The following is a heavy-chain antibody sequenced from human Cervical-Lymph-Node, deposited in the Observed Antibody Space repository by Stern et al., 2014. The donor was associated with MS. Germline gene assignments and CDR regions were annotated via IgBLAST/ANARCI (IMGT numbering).Heavy chain of an antibody. CDR2: IHPGDSET. CDR1: GFQFSIYW. J-gene: IGHJ4*02. D-gene: IGHD1-14*01. CDR3: ARQTTAWASDV. Sequence: VQLMQSGAELIRPGESLKISCKGSGFQFSIYWIAWVRQMPGQGLEWMWIIHPGDSETRYSQAFQGQVTMSADKATSTAYLQWSSLNASDTAMYFCARQTTAWASDVWGQGTLVTVSS. V-gene: IGHV5-51*01.